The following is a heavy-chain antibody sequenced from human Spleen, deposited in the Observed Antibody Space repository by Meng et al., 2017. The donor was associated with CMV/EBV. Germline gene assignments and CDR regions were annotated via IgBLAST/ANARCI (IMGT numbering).Heavy chain of an antibody. CDR2: IRSKTDCGAT. D-gene: IGHD1-26*01. Sequence: SWASSGFNYTKAWMTRARQDPGKGLAWVGRIRSKTDCGATDYAAPVKGRFTFSSDDSKDPVYLKMISPKTEDTAVYYCTDGVGGFDPWGQGTLVTVSS. V-gene: IGHV3-15*01. CDR1: GFNYTKAW. J-gene: IGHJ5*02. CDR3: TDGVGGFDP.